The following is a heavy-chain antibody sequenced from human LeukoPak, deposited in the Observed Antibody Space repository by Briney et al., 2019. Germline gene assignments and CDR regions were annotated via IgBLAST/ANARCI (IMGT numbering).Heavy chain of an antibody. D-gene: IGHD3-9*01. CDR2: IYYSGGST. V-gene: IGHV4-59*01. J-gene: IGHJ5*02. Sequence: SETLSLTCTVSGGPISSYYWSWIRQPPGKGLEWIGYIYYSGGSTKYNPSLKSRVTISVDTSKNQFSLKLSSVTAADTAVYYCAILTTGYFGWFDPWGQGTLVTVSS. CDR1: GGPISSYY. CDR3: AILTTGYFGWFDP.